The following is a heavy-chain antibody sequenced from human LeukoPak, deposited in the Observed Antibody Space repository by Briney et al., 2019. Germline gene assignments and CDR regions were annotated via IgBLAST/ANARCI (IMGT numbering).Heavy chain of an antibody. Sequence: GGSLRLSCAASGFTFSSYAVHWVRQAPGKGLEWVAVISYDGSNKYYADSVKGRFTISRDNSKNTLYLQMNSLRAEDTAVYYCAGDCLSGYYFEGEALDYWGQGTLVTVSS. V-gene: IGHV3-30-3*01. J-gene: IGHJ4*02. CDR1: GFTFSSYA. D-gene: IGHD3-22*01. CDR3: AGDCLSGYYFEGEALDY. CDR2: ISYDGSNK.